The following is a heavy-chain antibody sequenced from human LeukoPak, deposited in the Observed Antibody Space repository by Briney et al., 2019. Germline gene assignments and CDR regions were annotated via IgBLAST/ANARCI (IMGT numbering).Heavy chain of an antibody. Sequence: ASVKVSCMASGYTFTNYYMHWVRQAPGQGLEWMGMINPNGGSTSYAQRFQGRVTMTRDTSTSTFYMELSTLRYEDTAVYYCARGSYYYMDVWVKGTTVTISS. CDR2: INPNGGST. V-gene: IGHV1-46*01. CDR3: ARGSYYYMDV. CDR1: GYTFTNYY. J-gene: IGHJ6*03.